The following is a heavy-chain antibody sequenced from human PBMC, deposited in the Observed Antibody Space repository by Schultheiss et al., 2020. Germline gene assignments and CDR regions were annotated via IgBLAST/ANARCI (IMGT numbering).Heavy chain of an antibody. J-gene: IGHJ3*02. CDR1: GGSVSSGSYY. Sequence: SETLSLTCTVSGGSVSSGSYYWSWIRQPPGKGLEWIGYMYYGGSTYYNPSLKSRVTISVDTSKNQFSLKLSSVTAADTAVYYCARVGVPFGRDIWGQGTMVTV. D-gene: IGHD3-10*01. CDR3: ARVGVPFGRDI. CDR2: MYYGGST. V-gene: IGHV4-61*01.